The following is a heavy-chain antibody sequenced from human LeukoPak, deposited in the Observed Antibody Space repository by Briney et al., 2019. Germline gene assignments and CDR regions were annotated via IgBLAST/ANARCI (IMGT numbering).Heavy chain of an antibody. Sequence: SETLSLTCTVSGGSISGFYWNWIRQSPGKGLEWIGHLYDSGATTYNPSLKSRVTTSVDTSKNQFSLMLSSVTAADTAVYFCARQNSYGTYYGLDVWGQGTTVTVSS. CDR2: LYDSGAT. J-gene: IGHJ6*02. CDR1: GGSISGFY. CDR3: ARQNSYGTYYGLDV. D-gene: IGHD5-18*01. V-gene: IGHV4-59*08.